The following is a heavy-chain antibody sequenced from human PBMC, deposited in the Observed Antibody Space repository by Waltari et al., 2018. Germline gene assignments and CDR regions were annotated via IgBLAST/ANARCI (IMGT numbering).Heavy chain of an antibody. CDR1: GGIFSSYA. Sequence: QVQLVQSGAEVKKPGSSVKVSCKASGGIFSSYAINWVRQAPGQGLEWMGGIIPIFRTPDYAQKFQDRLTITADESTSTAFMGLTSLRSEDTAVYFCANSYCGGNCYSPFDYWGQGTLVTVSS. CDR2: IIPIFRTP. D-gene: IGHD2-21*01. CDR3: ANSYCGGNCYSPFDY. V-gene: IGHV1-69*12. J-gene: IGHJ4*02.